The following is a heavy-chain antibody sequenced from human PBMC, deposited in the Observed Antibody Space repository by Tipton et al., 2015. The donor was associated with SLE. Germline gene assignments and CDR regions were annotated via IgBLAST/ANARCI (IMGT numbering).Heavy chain of an antibody. J-gene: IGHJ4*02. Sequence: TLSLTCTVSGASISDYYWSWIRQSAGEGLEWIGHIYTSGSTDYNPSLKSRVTMSVDTSKSQFSLKLSSVTAADTAIYYCARVLYSGGYFDYWGQGTLVNVPS. CDR1: GASISDYY. CDR3: ARVLYSGGYFDY. D-gene: IGHD2-21*01. V-gene: IGHV4-4*07. CDR2: IYTSGST.